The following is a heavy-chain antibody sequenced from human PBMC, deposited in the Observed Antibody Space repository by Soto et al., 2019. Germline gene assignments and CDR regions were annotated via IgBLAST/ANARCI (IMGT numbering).Heavy chain of an antibody. CDR1: GFTFDDYA. J-gene: IGHJ4*02. V-gene: IGHV3-9*01. Sequence: PGGSLRLSCAASGFTFDDYAMHWVRQAPGKGLEWVSGISWNSGSIGYADSVKGRCTISRDNAKSSLYLQMNSLRAEDTASYYCAKAGPAAAIQYWGEGTLVTVSS. CDR2: ISWNSGSI. CDR3: AKAGPAAAIQY. D-gene: IGHD2-2*02.